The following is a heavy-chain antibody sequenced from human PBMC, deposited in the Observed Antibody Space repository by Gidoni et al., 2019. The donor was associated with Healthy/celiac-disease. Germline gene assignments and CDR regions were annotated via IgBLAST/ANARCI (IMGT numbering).Heavy chain of an antibody. CDR2: IKSKAYGGTT. CDR1: GFTFGDYA. Sequence: EVQLVESGGGLVQPWRSLRLSWTASGFTFGDYAMRWVRQAQGKGLEWVGFIKSKAYGGTTEYAASVKGRFTIARDDSKSIAYLQMNSLKTEDTAVYYCTRGGTGYCSGGSCYGWFDPLGQGTLVTVSS. CDR3: TRGGTGYCSGGSCYGWFDP. D-gene: IGHD2-15*01. J-gene: IGHJ5*02. V-gene: IGHV3-49*04.